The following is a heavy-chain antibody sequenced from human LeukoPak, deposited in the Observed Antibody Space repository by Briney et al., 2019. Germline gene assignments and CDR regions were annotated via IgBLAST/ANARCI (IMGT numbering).Heavy chain of an antibody. D-gene: IGHD3-10*01. J-gene: IGHJ4*02. CDR2: ISYSGNT. Sequence: PSETLSLTCAVSGGSIGNSNWWSWVRQPPGKGLEWIGYISYSGNTYYNPSLKSRVTMSVDTSKNQFSLKLNSVTAADTAVYYCAAYGSGSTFDYWGQGTLVTVSS. CDR1: GGSIGNSNW. CDR3: AAYGSGSTFDY. V-gene: IGHV4-30-4*01.